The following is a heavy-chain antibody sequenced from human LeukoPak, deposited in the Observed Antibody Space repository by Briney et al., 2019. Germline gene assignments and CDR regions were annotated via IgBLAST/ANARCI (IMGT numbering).Heavy chain of an antibody. CDR2: INPNSGGT. CDR3: ARVVYSSSWYRIYYYYMDV. CDR1: GYTFTGYY. V-gene: IGHV1-2*02. J-gene: IGHJ6*03. Sequence: ASVKVSCKASGYTFTGYYMHWVRQAPGQGLEWMGWINPNSGGTNCAQKFQGRVTMTRDTSISTAYMELSRLRSDDTAVYYCARVVYSSSWYRIYYYYMDVWGKGTTVTVSS. D-gene: IGHD6-13*01.